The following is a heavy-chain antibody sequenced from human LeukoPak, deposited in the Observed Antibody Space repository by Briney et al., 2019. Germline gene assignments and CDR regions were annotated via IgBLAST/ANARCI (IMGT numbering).Heavy chain of an antibody. CDR1: GYTFTSYG. Sequence: GPLKVSCKASGYTFTSYGISWVRQAPGQGLEWMGWISAYNGNTNYAQKLQGRVTMTTDTSTSTGYMELRSLRSDDTAVYYCARDREMATIFDYWGQGALVTVS. D-gene: IGHD5-24*01. V-gene: IGHV1-18*01. CDR3: ARDREMATIFDY. CDR2: ISAYNGNT. J-gene: IGHJ4*02.